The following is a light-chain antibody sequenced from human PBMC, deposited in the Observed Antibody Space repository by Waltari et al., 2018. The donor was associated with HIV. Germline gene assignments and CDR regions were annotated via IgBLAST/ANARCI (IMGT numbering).Light chain of an antibody. V-gene: IGLV2-14*03. CDR1: GLVIGLYDF. J-gene: IGLJ2*01. Sequence: QSVLTHPAPLSGSPGQSITTSRTGSGLVIGLYDFVSWYKQLPNMAPQLIIYGVNRRPSGVNSRFSGSKSGDMASLTISGLQAEDEADYYCSSHTSTRTLVFGGGTKLTVL. CDR3: SSHTSTRTLV. CDR2: GVN.